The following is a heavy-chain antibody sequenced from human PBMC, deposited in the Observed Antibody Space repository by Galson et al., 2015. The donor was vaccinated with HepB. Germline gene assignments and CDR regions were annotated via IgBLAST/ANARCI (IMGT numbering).Heavy chain of an antibody. Sequence: SLRLSCAASGFTFDDYTMHWVRQAPGKGLEWVSLISWDGGSTYYADSVKGRFTISRDNSKNSLYLQMISLRTEDTALYYCAKGRRVATAVDYWGQGTLVTVSS. D-gene: IGHD5-12*01. J-gene: IGHJ4*02. V-gene: IGHV3-43*01. CDR1: GFTFDDYT. CDR2: ISWDGGST. CDR3: AKGRRVATAVDY.